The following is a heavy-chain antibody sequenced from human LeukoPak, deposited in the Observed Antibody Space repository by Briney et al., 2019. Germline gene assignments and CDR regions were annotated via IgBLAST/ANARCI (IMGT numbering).Heavy chain of an antibody. CDR3: ARDHSSWSPVWNPFMDV. D-gene: IGHD6-13*01. J-gene: IGHJ6*02. CDR2: IKQDGSEK. Sequence: GGSLRLSCSASGFTFSTYWMSWVRQAPGKGLEWVANIKQDGSEKYYVDSVKGRFTISRDNAKNSLYLQMNSLRAEDTAVYYCARDHSSWSPVWNPFMDVWGQGTTVTVSS. V-gene: IGHV3-7*01. CDR1: GFTFSTYW.